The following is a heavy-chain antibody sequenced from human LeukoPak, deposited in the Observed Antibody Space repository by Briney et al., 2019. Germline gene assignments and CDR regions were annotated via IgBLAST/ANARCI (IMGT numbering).Heavy chain of an antibody. V-gene: IGHV4-34*01. Sequence: SSETLSLTCAVYGRSFSGYYWSWIRQPPGKGLEWIGEINHSGSTNYNPSLKSRVTISVDTSKNQFSLKLSSVTAADTAVYYCARGPYYDFWSGYPSHYFDYWGQGTLVTVSS. CDR3: ARGPYYDFWSGYPSHYFDY. J-gene: IGHJ4*02. CDR1: GRSFSGYY. D-gene: IGHD3-3*01. CDR2: INHSGST.